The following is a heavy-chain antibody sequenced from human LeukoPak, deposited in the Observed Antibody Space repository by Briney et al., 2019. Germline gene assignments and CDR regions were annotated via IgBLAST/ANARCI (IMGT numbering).Heavy chain of an antibody. V-gene: IGHV3-20*04. CDR3: ARDPTEGFGELLSPPDY. CDR2: VAWNGGRT. CDR1: GFIFDDYG. J-gene: IGHJ4*02. D-gene: IGHD3-10*01. Sequence: PGGSLRLSCAASGFIFDDYGMSWVRQAPGKGLEWVSGVAWNGGRTGYADSVKGRFTISRDSAKKSLYLQMNSLRAEDTALYYCARDPTEGFGELLSPPDYWGQGTLGTVSS.